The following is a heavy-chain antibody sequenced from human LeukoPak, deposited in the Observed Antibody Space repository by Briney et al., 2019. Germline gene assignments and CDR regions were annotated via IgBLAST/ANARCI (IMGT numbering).Heavy chain of an antibody. CDR3: ERAVGGYTMIFAL. CDR2: INTDGSST. V-gene: IGHV3-74*01. D-gene: IGHD3/OR15-3a*01. CDR1: GFTFSSYW. J-gene: IGHJ4*02. Sequence: GGSLRLSCAASGFTFSSYWMHWIRQAPGKGLVWVSRINTDGSSTTYADSVKGRFAISRDNAKNTLYLQMTSLRAEDTAVYYCERAVGGYTMIFALWGQRNPVTVSS.